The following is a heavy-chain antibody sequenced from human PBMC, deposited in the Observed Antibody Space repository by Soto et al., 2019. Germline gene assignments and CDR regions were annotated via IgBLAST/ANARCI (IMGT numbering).Heavy chain of an antibody. Sequence: GSLRLSCAASGFTFSSYSMNWVRQAPGKGLEWVSSISSSSSYIYYADSVKGRFTISRDNAKNSLYLQMNSLRAEDTAVYYCASYYDFWSGYFRAGYYYGMDVWGQGTTVTVSS. J-gene: IGHJ6*02. CDR2: ISSSSSYI. D-gene: IGHD3-3*01. CDR3: ASYYDFWSGYFRAGYYYGMDV. V-gene: IGHV3-21*01. CDR1: GFTFSSYS.